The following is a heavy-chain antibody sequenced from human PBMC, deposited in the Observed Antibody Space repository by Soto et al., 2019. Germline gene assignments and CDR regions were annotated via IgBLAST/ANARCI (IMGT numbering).Heavy chain of an antibody. CDR1: GYTFTSYD. CDR3: ARGQGLIAAFFDY. CDR2: XNXXSXXX. V-gene: IGHV1-8*01. J-gene: IGHJ4*02. Sequence: ASVKVSCKASGYTFTSYDINLVRQATGQGLEXMGXXNXXSXXXXXAXXXQGRVTMTRNTSISTAYMELSSLRSEETAVYYCARGQGLIAAFFDYWGQGTLVTVSS. D-gene: IGHD2-15*01.